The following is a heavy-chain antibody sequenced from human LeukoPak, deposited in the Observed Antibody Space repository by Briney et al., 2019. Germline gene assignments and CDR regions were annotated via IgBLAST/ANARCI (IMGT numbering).Heavy chain of an antibody. Sequence: PTGGSLRLSCAASGFTFSSYGMHWVRQAPGKGLEWVAFIRYDGSNKYYADSVKCRFTISRGNSKNTLYLQMNSLRAEDTAVYYCAKGPYDYGDYYYWGQGTLVTVSS. CDR3: AKGPYDYGDYYY. CDR2: IRYDGSNK. CDR1: GFTFSSYG. D-gene: IGHD4-17*01. V-gene: IGHV3-30*02. J-gene: IGHJ4*02.